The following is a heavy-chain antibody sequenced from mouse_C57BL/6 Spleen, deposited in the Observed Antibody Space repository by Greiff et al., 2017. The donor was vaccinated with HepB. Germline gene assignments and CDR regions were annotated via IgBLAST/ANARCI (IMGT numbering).Heavy chain of an antibody. CDR2: IDPETGGT. D-gene: IGHD1-1*01. CDR1: GYTFTDYE. V-gene: IGHV1-15*01. CDR3: TNVYGSSYDY. J-gene: IGHJ3*01. Sequence: VQLQHSGAELVRPGASVTLSCKASGYTFTDYEMHWVKQTPVHGLEWIGAIDPETGGTAYNQKFKGKAILTADKSSSTAYMELRSLTSEDSAVYYCTNVYGSSYDYWGQGTLVTVSA.